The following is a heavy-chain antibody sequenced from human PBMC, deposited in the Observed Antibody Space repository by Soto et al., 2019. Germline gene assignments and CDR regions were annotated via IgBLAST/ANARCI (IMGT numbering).Heavy chain of an antibody. CDR3: ARRRYDSSGYNVDY. D-gene: IGHD3-22*01. Sequence: SETLSLTCAVSGDSISSGNWWSWVRQPPGKGLEWIGEIYHSGSTNYNPSLKSRVTISVDKSKNQFSLKLSSVTAADTAVYYCARRRYDSSGYNVDYWGQGTLVTVSS. V-gene: IGHV4-4*02. CDR1: GDSISSGNW. CDR2: IYHSGST. J-gene: IGHJ4*02.